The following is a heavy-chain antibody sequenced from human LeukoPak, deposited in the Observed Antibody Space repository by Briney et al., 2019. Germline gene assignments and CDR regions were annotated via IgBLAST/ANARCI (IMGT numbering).Heavy chain of an antibody. D-gene: IGHD4-23*01. CDR1: GFTFSTYS. V-gene: IGHV3-48*04. CDR2: VSSSSSTI. CDR3: ARDTTVITQGEAFDM. Sequence: GGSLRLSCAASGFTFSTYSMNWVRQAPGKGLEWVSYVSSSSSTIYYADPVKGRFTISRDNAKNSLYLQMNSLRAEDTAVYYCARDTTVITQGEAFDMWGQGTMVTVSS. J-gene: IGHJ3*02.